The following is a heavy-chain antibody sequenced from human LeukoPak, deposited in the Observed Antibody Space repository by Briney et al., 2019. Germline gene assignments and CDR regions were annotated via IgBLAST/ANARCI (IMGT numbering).Heavy chain of an antibody. CDR2: ISWNSGSI. Sequence: GGSLRLSCAASGFTFSSYGMHWVRQAPGKGLEWVSGISWNSGSIGYADSVKGRFTISRDNAKNSLYLQMNSLRAEDMALYYCAKGSFPIAAAGSFDYWGQGTLVTVSS. D-gene: IGHD6-13*01. V-gene: IGHV3-9*03. J-gene: IGHJ4*02. CDR3: AKGSFPIAAAGSFDY. CDR1: GFTFSSYG.